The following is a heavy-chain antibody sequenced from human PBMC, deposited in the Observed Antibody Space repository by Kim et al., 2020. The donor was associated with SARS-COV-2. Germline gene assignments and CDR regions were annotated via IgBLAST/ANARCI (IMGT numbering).Heavy chain of an antibody. Sequence: GGSLRLSCTASGFSMNSYNMNWVRQAPGKGLEWISSISGSSYNRYYADSVKGRFTISRDKAKNSLYLLMNSLRAEDTAVYYCARGDAAGARGLDYWGQG. V-gene: IGHV3-48*01. CDR3: ARGDAAGARGLDY. J-gene: IGHJ4*02. CDR1: GFSMNSYN. CDR2: ISGSSYNR. D-gene: IGHD6-13*01.